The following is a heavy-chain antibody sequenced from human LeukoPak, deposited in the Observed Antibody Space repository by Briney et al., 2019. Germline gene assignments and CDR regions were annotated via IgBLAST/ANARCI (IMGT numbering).Heavy chain of an antibody. D-gene: IGHD3-22*01. J-gene: IGHJ6*02. CDR2: IIPIFGTA. V-gene: IGHV1-69*05. CDR3: AMGITMIVVGYGMDV. Sequence: SVKVSCKASGGTFSSYAISWVRQAPGQGLEWMGGIIPIFGTANYAQKFQGRVTMTRDTSTSTVYMELSSLRSEDTAVYYCAMGITMIVVGYGMDVWGQGTTVTVSS. CDR1: GGTFSSYA.